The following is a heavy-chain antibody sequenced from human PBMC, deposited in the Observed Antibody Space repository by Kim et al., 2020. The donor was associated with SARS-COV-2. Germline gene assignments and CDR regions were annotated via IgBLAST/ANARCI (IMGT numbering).Heavy chain of an antibody. J-gene: IGHJ3*02. Sequence: SVKGRFTISRDTSKNTLYLQMNSLRAEDTAVYYCARDQGIAAADPGAFDIWGQGTMVTVSS. V-gene: IGHV3-53*01. D-gene: IGHD6-13*01. CDR3: ARDQGIAAADPGAFDI.